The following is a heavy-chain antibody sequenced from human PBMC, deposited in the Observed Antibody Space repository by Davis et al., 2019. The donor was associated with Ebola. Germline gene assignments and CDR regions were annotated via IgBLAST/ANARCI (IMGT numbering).Heavy chain of an antibody. CDR2: INHSGST. D-gene: IGHD1-14*01. CDR1: GGSFSGYY. Sequence: SETLSLTCAVYGGSFSGYYWSWIRQPPGKGLEWIGEINHSGSTNYNPSLKSRVTISVDTSTNQFSLKLSSVTAADTAVYYCARVNRYYYYGMDVWGQGTTVTVSS. J-gene: IGHJ6*02. CDR3: ARVNRYYYYGMDV. V-gene: IGHV4-34*01.